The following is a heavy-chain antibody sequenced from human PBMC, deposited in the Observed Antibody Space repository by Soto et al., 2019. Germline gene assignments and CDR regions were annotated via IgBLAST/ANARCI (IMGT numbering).Heavy chain of an antibody. CDR3: ARGFGRFNY. J-gene: IGHJ4*02. Sequence: EVQLLESGGGLVQPGGSLRLSCGVSGFTFNDFEMNWVRQAPGKGLEWLAYIDGSGTTKKYADSVRGRFTNSRDNPNNSLFLQMSSLSAADTAIYYCARGFGRFNYWGQGTLVWVSS. V-gene: IGHV3-48*03. CDR2: IDGSGTTK. D-gene: IGHD3-10*01. CDR1: GFTFNDFE.